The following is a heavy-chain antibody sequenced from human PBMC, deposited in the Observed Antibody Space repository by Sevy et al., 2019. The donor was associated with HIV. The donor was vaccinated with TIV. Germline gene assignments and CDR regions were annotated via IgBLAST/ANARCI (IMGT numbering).Heavy chain of an antibody. CDR2: FDPEDGKR. Sequence: ASVKVSCKVSGHTLTEFSMHWVRQAPGKGLEWMGTFDPEDGKRVHAQNFQGRVTMTEDTSTDTAYMELISLRSEDTAGYYCTTTKDYYDSSGYPLDYWGQGTLVTVSS. D-gene: IGHD3-22*01. CDR1: GHTLTEFS. CDR3: TTTKDYYDSSGYPLDY. V-gene: IGHV1-24*01. J-gene: IGHJ4*02.